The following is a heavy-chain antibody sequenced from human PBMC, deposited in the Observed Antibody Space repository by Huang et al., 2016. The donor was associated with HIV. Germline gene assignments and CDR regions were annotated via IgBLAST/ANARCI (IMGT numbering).Heavy chain of an antibody. Sequence: QVQLVQSGAEVKKPGASVRVSCKASGYTFTSYYMHWVRHAPGQGLEWMAIINSNGGSTTYAQKVQGRVTMTRDTSTSTVYMELSNLRSEDTAVYYCGRERRGFGMDVWGKGTTVTVSS. CDR2: INSNGGST. CDR3: GRERRGFGMDV. J-gene: IGHJ6*04. CDR1: GYTFTSYY. V-gene: IGHV1-46*03.